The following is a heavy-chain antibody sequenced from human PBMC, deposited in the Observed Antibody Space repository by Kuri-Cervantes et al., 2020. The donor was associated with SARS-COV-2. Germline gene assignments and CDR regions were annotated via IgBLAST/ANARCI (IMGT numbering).Heavy chain of an antibody. V-gene: IGHV3-11*04. CDR3: AKDPVYYYYYMDV. Sequence: GGSLRLSCTASGFTFSDYYMSWIRQAPGRGPEWVSYISSSGSTIYYADSVKGRFTISRDNAKNSLYLQMNSLRAEDTAVYYCAKDPVYYYYYMDVWGKGTTVTVSS. CDR1: GFTFSDYY. CDR2: ISSSGSTI. J-gene: IGHJ6*03.